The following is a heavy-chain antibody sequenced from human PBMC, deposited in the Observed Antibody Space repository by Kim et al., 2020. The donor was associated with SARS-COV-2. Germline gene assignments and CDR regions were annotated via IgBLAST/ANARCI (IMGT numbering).Heavy chain of an antibody. CDR1: GFTFSNYV. V-gene: IGHV3-30*18. CDR3: AKVPRSGYFHAGFDY. D-gene: IGHD3-22*01. J-gene: IGHJ4*02. Sequence: GGSLRLSCAASGFTFSNYVMHWVRQAPGKGLEWLALTSYDGTNNYYADAVKGRFTISRDNSKNTLFLQMNSLRAEDTAVYYCAKVPRSGYFHAGFDYWGQGTLVTVSS. CDR2: TSYDGTNN.